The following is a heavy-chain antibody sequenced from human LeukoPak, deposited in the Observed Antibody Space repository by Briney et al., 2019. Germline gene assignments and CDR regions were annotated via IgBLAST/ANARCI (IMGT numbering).Heavy chain of an antibody. J-gene: IGHJ4*02. CDR1: GFTSSSYA. CDR3: ERDILKTIREGRLSDY. V-gene: IGHV3-30*01. CDR2: ISYDGGNK. D-gene: IGHD3-9*01. Sequence: GGSLRLSPAASGFTSSSYAMHCVPDAPDKRVERVAVISYDGGNKYYADSVKGRFTIYRDNSKNTLYMQMNRLRAEDTAVYYCERDILKTIREGRLSDYGGEGTLVTV.